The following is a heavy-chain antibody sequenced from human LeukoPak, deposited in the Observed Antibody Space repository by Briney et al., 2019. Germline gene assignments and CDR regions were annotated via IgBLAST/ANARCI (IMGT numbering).Heavy chain of an antibody. CDR2: IGGNGGNT. Sequence: GRSLRLSCTASGFTFNNYAMNWVRQAPGKGLEWVSAIGGNGGNTYYADSVKGRFTISRDNSKSTLYLQMSSLRAEDTAIYYCAKDRAAAAYFDYWGQGTLVTVSS. CDR1: GFTFNNYA. V-gene: IGHV3-23*01. J-gene: IGHJ4*02. CDR3: AKDRAAAAYFDY. D-gene: IGHD2-2*01.